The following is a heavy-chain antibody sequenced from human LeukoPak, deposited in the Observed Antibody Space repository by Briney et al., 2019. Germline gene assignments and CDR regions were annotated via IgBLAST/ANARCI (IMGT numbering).Heavy chain of an antibody. D-gene: IGHD3-3*01. CDR1: GFTFSTYS. CDR2: ISGTSSLI. J-gene: IGHJ4*02. CDR3: VRDQFFSFDY. V-gene: IGHV3-48*02. Sequence: PAGGSLRLSCAASGFTFSTYSMNWVRQAPGKGLEWVSYISGTSSLIYYADSVKGRFTISRDNAKNSLYLQMNSLRDGDTAVYYCVRDQFFSFDYWGQGTLVTVSS.